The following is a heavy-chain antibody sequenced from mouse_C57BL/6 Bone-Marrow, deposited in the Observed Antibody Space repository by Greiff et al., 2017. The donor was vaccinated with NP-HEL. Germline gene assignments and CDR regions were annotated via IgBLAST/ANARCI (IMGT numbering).Heavy chain of an antibody. Sequence: QVQLKQSGAELARPGASVKLSCKASGYTFTSYGISWVKQRPGQGLEWIGEIYPRSGNTYYNEKFKGKATLTADKSSSTAYMELRSLTSEDSAVYFCLIQGTWFAYWGQGTLVTVSA. CDR2: IYPRSGNT. V-gene: IGHV1-81*01. J-gene: IGHJ3*01. CDR3: LIQGTWFAY. CDR1: GYTFTSYG.